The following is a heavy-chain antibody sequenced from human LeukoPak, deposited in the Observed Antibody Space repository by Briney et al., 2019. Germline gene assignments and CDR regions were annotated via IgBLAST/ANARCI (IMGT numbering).Heavy chain of an antibody. CDR1: GGSISSYY. D-gene: IGHD4-17*01. Sequence: SETLSLTCTVSGGSISSYYWSWIRQPPGKGPEWIGYIYYSGSTNYNPSLKSRVTISVDTSKNQFSLKLSSVTAADTAVYYCARHVSGDYWVYYFDYWGQGTLVTVSS. CDR3: ARHVSGDYWVYYFDY. V-gene: IGHV4-59*08. J-gene: IGHJ4*02. CDR2: IYYSGST.